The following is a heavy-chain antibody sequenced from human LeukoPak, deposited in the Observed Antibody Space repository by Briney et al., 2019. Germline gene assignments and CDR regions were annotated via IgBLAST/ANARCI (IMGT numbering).Heavy chain of an antibody. Sequence: ASVKVSCKVSGYTLTELSMHWVRQAPGKGLEWMGGFDPEDGETIYAQKFQGRVTITADKSTSTAYMELSSLRSEDTAVYYCARVRGGFVEEYYFDYWGQGTLVTVSS. CDR3: ARVRGGFVEEYYFDY. D-gene: IGHD3-16*01. CDR1: GYTLTELS. V-gene: IGHV1-24*01. CDR2: FDPEDGET. J-gene: IGHJ4*02.